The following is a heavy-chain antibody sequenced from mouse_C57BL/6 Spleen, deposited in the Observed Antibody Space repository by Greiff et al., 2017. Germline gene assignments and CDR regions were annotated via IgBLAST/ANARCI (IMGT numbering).Heavy chain of an antibody. CDR3: ARYYGSSSFAY. CDR2: INPSSGYT. J-gene: IGHJ3*01. D-gene: IGHD1-1*01. CDR1: GYTFTSYT. Sequence: VQLQESGAELARPGASVKMSCKASGYTFTSYTMHWVKQRPGQGLEWIGYINPSSGYTKYNQKFKDKATLTADKSSSTAYMQLISLTSEDSAVYYCARYYGSSSFAYWGQGTLVTVSA. V-gene: IGHV1-4*01.